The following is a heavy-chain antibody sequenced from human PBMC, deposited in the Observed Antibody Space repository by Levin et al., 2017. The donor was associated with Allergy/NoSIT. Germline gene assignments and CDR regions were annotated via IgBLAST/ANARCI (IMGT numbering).Heavy chain of an antibody. Sequence: SETLSLTCTVSGGSVSSGTYYWSWIRQPPGKGLEWIGYINYCGGTNYNPSLKSRVTISVDTSKNEFSLKLTSVTAADTAVYYCARNRIIVSGGKDYYYGMDVWGQGTTVTVSS. J-gene: IGHJ6*02. CDR3: ARNRIIVSGGKDYYYGMDV. D-gene: IGHD5/OR15-5a*01. CDR2: INYCGGT. CDR1: GGSVSSGTYY. V-gene: IGHV4-61*01.